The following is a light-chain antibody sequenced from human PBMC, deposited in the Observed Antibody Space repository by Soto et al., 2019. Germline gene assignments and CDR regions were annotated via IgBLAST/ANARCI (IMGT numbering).Light chain of an antibody. V-gene: IGLV1-40*01. Sequence: QTVVTQPPSVSGAPGQRVTISCTGRSSNIGAGYDVHWYQQLPGTAPKLLIYGNSNRPSGVPDRFSGSKSGTSASLAITGLQAEDEADNYCQSYDSSLSGWVFGGGTKVTVL. CDR2: GNS. J-gene: IGLJ3*02. CDR1: SSNIGAGYD. CDR3: QSYDSSLSGWV.